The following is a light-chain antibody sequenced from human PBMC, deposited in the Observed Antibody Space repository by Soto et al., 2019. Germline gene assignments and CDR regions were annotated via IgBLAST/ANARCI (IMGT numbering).Light chain of an antibody. CDR1: QSISSC. V-gene: IGKV1-5*01. J-gene: IGKJ1*01. Sequence: DIQMTQSPSTLSASVGDTVTITCRASQSISSCLAWYQQKPGKAPKLLIYDASSLESGVPSRFSGSGSGTEFTLTISSLQPDDFATYYCQQYKSYSPWTFGQGTKVDIK. CDR2: DAS. CDR3: QQYKSYSPWT.